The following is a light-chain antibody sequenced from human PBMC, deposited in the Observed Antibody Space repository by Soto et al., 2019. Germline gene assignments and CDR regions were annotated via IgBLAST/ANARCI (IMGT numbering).Light chain of an antibody. Sequence: EIVLTQSPATLSLSPGERTTLSCRASQSVSSYLAWYQQKPGQAPRLLFYDASSRAAGIPARFSASGSGTDFTLTISRLEHEDFEIYYCQQRRNWPPGTFGQWTKVEIK. V-gene: IGKV3-11*01. CDR2: DAS. CDR3: QQRRNWPPGT. CDR1: QSVSSY. J-gene: IGKJ2*01.